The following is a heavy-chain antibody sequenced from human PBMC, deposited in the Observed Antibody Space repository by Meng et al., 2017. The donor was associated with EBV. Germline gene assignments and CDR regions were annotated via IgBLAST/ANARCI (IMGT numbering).Heavy chain of an antibody. CDR2: IIPIFGTA. Sequence: GRPVRSGAEVKKPGSSVKAACKASGGTFSSYAISWVRQAPGQGLEWMGGIIPIFGTANYAQKFQGRVTITAVKSTSTAYMELSSLRSEDTAVYYCARAEIAAAGRLDYWGQGTLVTVSS. CDR1: GGTFSSYA. CDR3: ARAEIAAAGRLDY. D-gene: IGHD6-13*01. J-gene: IGHJ4*02. V-gene: IGHV1-69*06.